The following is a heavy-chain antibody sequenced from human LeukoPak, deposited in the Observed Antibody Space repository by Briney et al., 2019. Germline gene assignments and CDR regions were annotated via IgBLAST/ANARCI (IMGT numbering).Heavy chain of an antibody. V-gene: IGHV3-66*01. CDR3: AKDQTYSSGWFDY. Sequence: GGSLRLSCAASGFTVSSNYMSWVRQAPGKGLEWVSVIYSGGSTYYADSVKGRFTISRDNSKNTLYLQMNSRRAEDTAVYYCAKDQTYSSGWFDYWGQGTLVTVSS. D-gene: IGHD6-19*01. CDR2: IYSGGST. J-gene: IGHJ4*02. CDR1: GFTVSSNY.